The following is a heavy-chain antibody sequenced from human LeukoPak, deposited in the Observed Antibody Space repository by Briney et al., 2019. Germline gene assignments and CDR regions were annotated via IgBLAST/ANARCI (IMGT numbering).Heavy chain of an antibody. CDR1: GFTFSSYG. CDR3: ARDVGDGYNYGKDY. CDR2: IWYDGSNK. J-gene: IGHJ4*02. D-gene: IGHD5-24*01. V-gene: IGHV3-33*01. Sequence: HPGRSLRLSCAASGFTFSSYGMHWVRQAPGKGLEWVAVIWYDGSNKYYADSVKGRFTISRDNSKNTLYLQMNSLRAEDTAVYYCARDVGDGYNYGKDYWGQGTLVTVSS.